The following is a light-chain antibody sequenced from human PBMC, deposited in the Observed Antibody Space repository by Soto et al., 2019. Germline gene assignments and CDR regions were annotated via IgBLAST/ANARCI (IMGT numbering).Light chain of an antibody. J-gene: IGKJ4*01. V-gene: IGKV1-9*01. CDR1: QGIRDF. CDR3: QQFNVYPLT. Sequence: DIQLTQSPSFLYASVGDRVTITCRASQGIRDFLAWYQQKPGKAPKLLIYAASTLQAGVPTRFSGFASGTESTLTISNLQPADSATYYCQQFNVYPLTFGGGTKVEIK. CDR2: AAS.